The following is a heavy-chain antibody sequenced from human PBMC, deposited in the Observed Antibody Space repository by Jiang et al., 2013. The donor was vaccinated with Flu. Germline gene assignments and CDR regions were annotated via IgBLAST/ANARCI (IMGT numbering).Heavy chain of an antibody. CDR3: ARVLRGWDPTGSYYYYYMDV. D-gene: IGHD1-26*01. Sequence: VQLVESGAEVKKPGASVKVSCKASGYTFTGYYMHWVRQAPGQGLEWMGWINPNSGGTNYAQKFQGRVTMTRDTSISTAYMELSRLRSDDTAVYYCARVLRGWDPTGSYYYYYMDVWGKGTTVTVSS. V-gene: IGHV1-2*02. J-gene: IGHJ6*03. CDR1: GYTFTGYY. CDR2: INPNSGGT.